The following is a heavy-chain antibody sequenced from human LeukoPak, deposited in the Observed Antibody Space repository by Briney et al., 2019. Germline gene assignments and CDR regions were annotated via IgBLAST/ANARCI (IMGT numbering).Heavy chain of an antibody. J-gene: IGHJ4*02. CDR1: GFTFSSYS. CDR3: ARDPYYGSGSLDY. D-gene: IGHD3-10*01. V-gene: IGHV3-21*01. Sequence: TGGSLRLSCAASGFTFSSYSMNWVRQAPGKGLEWVSSISSSSSYIYYADSVKGRFTISRDNAKNSLYLQMNSLRAEDTAAYYCARDPYYGSGSLDYWGQGTLVTVSS. CDR2: ISSSSSYI.